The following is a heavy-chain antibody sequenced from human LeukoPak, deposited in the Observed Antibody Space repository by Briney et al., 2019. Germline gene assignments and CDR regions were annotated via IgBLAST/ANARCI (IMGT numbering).Heavy chain of an antibody. CDR3: AKGRGSSARYYFDY. V-gene: IGHV3-9*01. CDR1: GFTFDDYA. D-gene: IGHD1-26*01. J-gene: IGHJ4*02. CDR2: ISWNSGSI. Sequence: GGSLRLSCAASGFTFDDYAMHWVRQAPGKGLEWVSGISWNSGSIGYADSVKGRFTISRGNAKNSLYLQMNSLRAEDTALYYCAKGRGSSARYYFDYWGQGTLVTVSS.